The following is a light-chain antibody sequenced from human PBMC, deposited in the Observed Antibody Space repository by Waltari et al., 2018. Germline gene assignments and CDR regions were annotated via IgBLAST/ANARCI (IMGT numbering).Light chain of an antibody. Sequence: QSVLTHPPSASGTPGPSVTSSCSGSSPNIGNNNVNWYQQLPGTAPKLLVSNTNQRPSGVPDRCSGSKSGTSASLAISGLQSEDEAHYYCAAWDDSVIVVFGGVTKLTVL. CDR3: AAWDDSVIVV. V-gene: IGLV1-44*01. CDR2: NTN. J-gene: IGLJ2*01. CDR1: SPNIGNNN.